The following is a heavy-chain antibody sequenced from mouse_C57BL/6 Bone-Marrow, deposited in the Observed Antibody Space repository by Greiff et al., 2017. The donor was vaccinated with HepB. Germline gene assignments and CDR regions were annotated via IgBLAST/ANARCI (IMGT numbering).Heavy chain of an antibody. D-gene: IGHD2-3*01. CDR2: INPNNGGT. V-gene: IGHV1-26*01. CDR1: GYTFTDYY. CDR3: ASRWLLPLFDY. Sequence: EVQLQQSGPELVKPGASVKISCKASGYTFTDYYMNWVKQSHGKSLEWIGDINPNNGGTSYNQKFKGKATLTVDKSSSTAYMELRSLTSEDSAVYYCASRWLLPLFDYWGRGTTLTVSS. J-gene: IGHJ2*01.